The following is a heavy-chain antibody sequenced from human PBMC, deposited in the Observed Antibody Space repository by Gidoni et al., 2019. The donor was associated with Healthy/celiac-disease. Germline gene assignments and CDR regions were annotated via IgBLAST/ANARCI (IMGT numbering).Heavy chain of an antibody. D-gene: IGHD1-26*01. V-gene: IGHV3-33*01. CDR1: GFTFSSYG. CDR2: IWYDGSNK. Sequence: GFTFSSYGMHWVRQAPGKGLEWVAVIWYDGSNKYYADSVKGRFTISRDNSKNTLYLQMNSLRAEDTAVYYCARGIVGATPTFYYYYYGMDVWGQGTTVTVSS. J-gene: IGHJ6*02. CDR3: ARGIVGATPTFYYYYYGMDV.